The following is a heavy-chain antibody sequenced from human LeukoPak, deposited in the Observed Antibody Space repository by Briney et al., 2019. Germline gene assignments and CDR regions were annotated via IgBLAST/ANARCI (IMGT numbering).Heavy chain of an antibody. J-gene: IGHJ6*03. V-gene: IGHV1-18*01. D-gene: IGHD6-6*01. CDR3: ARGPPSIAARVDGTTPYYYYYYMDV. Sequence: ASVKVSCKASGYTFTSYGISWVRQAPGRGLEWMGWISAYNGNTNYAQKLQGRVTMTTDTSTSTAYMELRSLRSDDTAVYYCARGPPSIAARVDGTTPYYYYYYMDVWGKGTTVTVSS. CDR1: GYTFTSYG. CDR2: ISAYNGNT.